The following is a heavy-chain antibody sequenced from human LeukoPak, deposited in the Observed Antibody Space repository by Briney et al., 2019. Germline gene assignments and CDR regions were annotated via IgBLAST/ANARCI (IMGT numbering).Heavy chain of an antibody. CDR3: ARGKNAGDY. J-gene: IGHJ4*02. Sequence: GGSLRLSCAASGFTFSSYAMSWVRQAPGKGLEWVANIKQDGSEKYYVDSVKGRFTISRDNAKNSLYLQMNSLRAEDTAVYYCARGKNAGDYWGQGTLVTVSS. CDR2: IKQDGSEK. CDR1: GFTFSSYA. V-gene: IGHV3-7*01. D-gene: IGHD1-1*01.